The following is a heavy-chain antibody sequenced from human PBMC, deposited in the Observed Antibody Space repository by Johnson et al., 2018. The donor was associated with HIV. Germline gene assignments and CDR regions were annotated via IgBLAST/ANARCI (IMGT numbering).Heavy chain of an antibody. CDR3: ARGSRYSIASPFDI. CDR2: IKEDGSEK. J-gene: IGHJ3*02. Sequence: VQLVESGGGLVQPGGSLRLSCAASGFTFSSYAMSWVRQAPGKGLEWVANIKEDGSEKYYVGSVKGRFTISRDNAKNSLYLQMNSLRAEDTAVYYCARGSRYSIASPFDIWGQGTMVTVSS. D-gene: IGHD6-13*01. V-gene: IGHV3-7*04. CDR1: GFTFSSYA.